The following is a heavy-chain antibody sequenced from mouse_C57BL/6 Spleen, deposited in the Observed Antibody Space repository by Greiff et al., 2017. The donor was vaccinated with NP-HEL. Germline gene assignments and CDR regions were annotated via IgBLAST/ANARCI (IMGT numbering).Heavy chain of an antibody. J-gene: IGHJ1*01. CDR1: GYTLTGYW. D-gene: IGHD6-1*01. Sequence: QVQLQQSGAELMKPGASVKLSCKATGYTLTGYWIERVKQRPGHGLEWIGEILPGSGSTNYNAKFKGKATFTADTSSNTAYMQLRSLTTADSAIYYCPRAAYACSFAVWGPGTPVPVSS. CDR2: ILPGSGST. V-gene: IGHV1-9*01. CDR3: PRAAYACSFAV.